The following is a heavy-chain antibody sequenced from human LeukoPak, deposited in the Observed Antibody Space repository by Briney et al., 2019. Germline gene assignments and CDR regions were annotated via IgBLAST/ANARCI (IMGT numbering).Heavy chain of an antibody. J-gene: IGHJ4*02. CDR3: AGGSGYYFDY. Sequence: SETLSLTCTVSGGSISSSSYYWSWIRQPPGKGLEWIGYIYYSGSTNYNPSLKSRVTISVDMSKNQFSLKLSSVTAADTAVYYCAGGSGYYFDYWGQGTLVTVSS. CDR1: GGSISSSSYY. V-gene: IGHV4-61*01. CDR2: IYYSGST. D-gene: IGHD3-16*01.